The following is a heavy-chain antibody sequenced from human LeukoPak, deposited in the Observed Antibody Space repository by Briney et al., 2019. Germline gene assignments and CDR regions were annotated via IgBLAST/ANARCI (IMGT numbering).Heavy chain of an antibody. J-gene: IGHJ4*02. V-gene: IGHV3-21*01. CDR2: XSSSSSYI. CDR1: GFTXSSYT. D-gene: IGHD1-20*01. Sequence: GGSLRLSCAASGFTXSSYTMXWVXXAPGKXXXXVSLXSSSSSYIFYADSVKGRFTISRDNAKKSLYLQMDSLRAEDTAVYYCARPLSGTTDFDYWGQGTLVTVSS. CDR3: ARPLSGTTDFDY.